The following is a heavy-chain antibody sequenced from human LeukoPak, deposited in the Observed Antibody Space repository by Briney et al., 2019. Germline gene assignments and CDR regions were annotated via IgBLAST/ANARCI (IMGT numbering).Heavy chain of an antibody. CDR1: GYTFTAYF. J-gene: IGHJ4*02. CDR3: ARGMPVGGTKIGFDY. CDR2: INANSGVT. V-gene: IGHV1-2*02. Sequence: ASVKVSCKASGYTFTAYFMHWVRQAPGQGLEWMGWINANSGVTNSAQKFQGRVTMTRDTSIRTVYMEVSTMRSDDTAVYYCARGMPVGGTKIGFDYWGQGTLVTVSS. D-gene: IGHD6-19*01.